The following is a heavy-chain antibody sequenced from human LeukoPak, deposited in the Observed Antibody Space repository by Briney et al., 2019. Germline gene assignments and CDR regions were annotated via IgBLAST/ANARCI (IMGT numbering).Heavy chain of an antibody. CDR2: ISSSSSYI. CDR1: GFTFSSYS. J-gene: IGHJ4*02. V-gene: IGHV3-21*01. CDR3: ARDSRVSDYDFWSGYYKGNFDY. Sequence: GESLRLSCAASGFTFSSYSMNWVRQAPGKGLEWVSSISSSSSYIYYADSVKGRFTISRDNAKNSLYLQMNSLRAEDTAVYYCARDSRVSDYDFWSGYYKGNFDYWGQGTLVTVSS. D-gene: IGHD3-3*01.